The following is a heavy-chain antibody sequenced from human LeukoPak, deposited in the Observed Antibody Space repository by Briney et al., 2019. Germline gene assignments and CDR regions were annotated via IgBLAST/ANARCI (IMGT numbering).Heavy chain of an antibody. CDR1: GGTFSSYA. CDR2: IIPIFGKA. D-gene: IGHD3-22*01. J-gene: IGHJ6*04. Sequence: SVKVSCKASGGTFSSYAISWVRQAPGQGLEWMGRIIPIFGKANYAQKFQGRVTITTDESTSTAYMELSSLRSEDTAVYYCAREPDHYYDSSGYYPTRMDVWGKGTTVTVSS. V-gene: IGHV1-69*05. CDR3: AREPDHYYDSSGYYPTRMDV.